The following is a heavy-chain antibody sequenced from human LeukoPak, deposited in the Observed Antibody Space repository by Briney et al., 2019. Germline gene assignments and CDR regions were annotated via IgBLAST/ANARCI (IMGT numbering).Heavy chain of an antibody. CDR1: GVSFSGYY. CDR2: INHSGST. CDR3: ARVRHYGMDV. J-gene: IGHJ6*02. V-gene: IGHV4-34*01. Sequence: PSETLSLTCAVYGVSFSGYYWSWIRQPPGKGLEWIGEINHSGSTNYNPSLKSRVTISVDTSKNQFSLKLSSVTAADTAVYYCARVRHYGMDVWGQGTTVTVSS. D-gene: IGHD6-25*01.